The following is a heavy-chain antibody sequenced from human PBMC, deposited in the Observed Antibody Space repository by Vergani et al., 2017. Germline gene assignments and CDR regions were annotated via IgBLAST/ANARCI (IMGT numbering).Heavy chain of an antibody. D-gene: IGHD1-26*01. CDR1: GGSFSGYY. CDR3: ARDGRSGRRKNYYYYGMDV. J-gene: IGHJ6*02. CDR2: INHSGST. V-gene: IGHV4-34*01. Sequence: QVQLQQWGAGLLKPSETLSLTCAVYGGSFSGYYWSWIRQPPGKGLEWNGEINHSGSTNYNPSLKSRVTISVDTSKNQFSLKLSSVTAADTAVYYCARDGRSGRRKNYYYYGMDVWGQGTTVTVSS.